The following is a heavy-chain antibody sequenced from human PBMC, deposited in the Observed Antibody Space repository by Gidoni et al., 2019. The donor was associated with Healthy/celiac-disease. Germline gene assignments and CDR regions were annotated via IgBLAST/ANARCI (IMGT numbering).Heavy chain of an antibody. V-gene: IGHV3-21*01. J-gene: IGHJ1*01. Sequence: EVQLVESGGGLVKPGGSLRLSCAASGFTFSSYSMNWVRQAPGKGLEWVSSISSSSSYIYYADSVKGRFTISRDNAKNSLYLQMNSLRAEDTAVYYCARDLVGATNAEYFQHWGQGTLVTVSS. D-gene: IGHD1-26*01. CDR2: ISSSSSYI. CDR3: ARDLVGATNAEYFQH. CDR1: GFTFSSYS.